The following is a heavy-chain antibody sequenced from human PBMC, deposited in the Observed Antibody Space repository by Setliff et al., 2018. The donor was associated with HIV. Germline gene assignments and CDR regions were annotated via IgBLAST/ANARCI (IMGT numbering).Heavy chain of an antibody. CDR1: GYSFSKYG. CDR2: ISGFNGKT. J-gene: IGHJ4*02. V-gene: IGHV1-18*01. D-gene: IGHD5-18*01. CDR3: AREWRTAMVKYYFDY. Sequence: ASVKVSCKASGYSFSKYGISWVRQAPGQGLEWMGWISGFNGKTNYAQNFQGRVTVTTDTSTSTVYMELRSLRSDDTAVYYCAREWRTAMVKYYFDYWGQGTLVTVSS.